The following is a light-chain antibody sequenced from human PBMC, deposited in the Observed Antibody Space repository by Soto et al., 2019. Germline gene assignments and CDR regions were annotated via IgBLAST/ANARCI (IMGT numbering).Light chain of an antibody. J-gene: IGKJ1*01. V-gene: IGKV3-20*01. Sequence: ENVLTQSPGTLSLSAGERATLSCRASQSVSSSYVAWYQQKPGQAPRLLIYGPSSRATGIPDRFSGSGSGTDFTLTISRLEPEDFAVYYCQQYGSSPTFGQGTKVEIK. CDR1: QSVSSSY. CDR2: GPS. CDR3: QQYGSSPT.